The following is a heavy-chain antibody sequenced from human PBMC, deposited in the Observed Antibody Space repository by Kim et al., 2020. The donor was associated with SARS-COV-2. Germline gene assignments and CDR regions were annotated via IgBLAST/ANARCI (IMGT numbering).Heavy chain of an antibody. CDR3: ARQYSKRGDYYGMDV. CDR2: IYYSGST. D-gene: IGHD6-13*01. CDR1: GGSISSSSYY. Sequence: SETLSLTCTVSGGSISSSSYYWGWIRQPPGKGLEWIGSIYYSGSTYYNPSLKSRVTISVDTSKNQFSLKLSSVTAADTAVYYCARQYSKRGDYYGMDVWGQGTTVTVSS. J-gene: IGHJ6*02. V-gene: IGHV4-39*01.